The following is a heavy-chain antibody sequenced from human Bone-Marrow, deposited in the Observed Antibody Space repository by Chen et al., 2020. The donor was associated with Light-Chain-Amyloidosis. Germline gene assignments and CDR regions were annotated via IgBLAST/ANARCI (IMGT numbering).Heavy chain of an antibody. CDR2: ISDSGSVV. V-gene: IGHV3-48*03. CDR1: GFTFSSHE. Sequence: EEQLVESGGGLVQPGGSLRLSCAASGFTFSSHERIWVRQAPGKGLEWISYISDSGSVVFYADSVKGRFTISRDNARNLLSLQMNSLRADDTAVYYCARDSYYDRSGPKDGYGMDVWGQGTTVTVSS. D-gene: IGHD3-22*01. CDR3: ARDSYYDRSGPKDGYGMDV. J-gene: IGHJ6*02.